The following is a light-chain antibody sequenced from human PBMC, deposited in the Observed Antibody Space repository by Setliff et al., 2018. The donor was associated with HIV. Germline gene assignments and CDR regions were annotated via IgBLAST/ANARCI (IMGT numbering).Light chain of an antibody. V-gene: IGLV2-11*01. Sequence: QSVLTQPRSVSGSPGQSVTIPCTGTSSDVGNYNYVSWYQQNPGKAPKLMIYDVTKRPSGVPDRFSGSKSGNTASLTISGLQAEDEADYYCSSYAGSYTSLFVFGTGTKVTVL. CDR3: SSYAGSYTSLFV. CDR2: DVT. CDR1: SSDVGNYNY. J-gene: IGLJ1*01.